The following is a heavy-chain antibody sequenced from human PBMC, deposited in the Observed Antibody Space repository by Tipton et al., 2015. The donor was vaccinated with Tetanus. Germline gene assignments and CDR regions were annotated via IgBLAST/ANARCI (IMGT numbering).Heavy chain of an antibody. CDR1: GYTFTTSQ. CDR2: MNPNSGNT. D-gene: IGHD3-16*01. J-gene: IGHJ6*02. V-gene: IGHV1-8*01. Sequence: QVQLVQSGPEVKKPGASVKVSCKASGYTFTTSQIHWVRQAPGQGLEWMGWMNPNSGNTDYTPKFQGRVTMTGSTSINTAYMELSSLTSDDTAEYYCARNGGGMGVWGQGTTVTVSS. CDR3: ARNGGGMGV.